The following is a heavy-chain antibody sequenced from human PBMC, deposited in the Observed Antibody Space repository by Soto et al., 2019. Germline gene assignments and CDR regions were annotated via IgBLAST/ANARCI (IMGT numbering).Heavy chain of an antibody. J-gene: IGHJ4*02. D-gene: IGHD3-22*01. CDR3: ARGRSGPYYYDSSGYYLGY. V-gene: IGHV4-30-4*01. Sequence: SETLSLTCTVSGGSISSGDYYWSWIRQPPGKGLEWIGYIYYSGSTYHNPSLKSRVTISVDTSKNQFSLKLSSVTAADTAVYYCARGRSGPYYYDSSGYYLGYWGQGTLVTVSS. CDR1: GGSISSGDYY. CDR2: IYYSGST.